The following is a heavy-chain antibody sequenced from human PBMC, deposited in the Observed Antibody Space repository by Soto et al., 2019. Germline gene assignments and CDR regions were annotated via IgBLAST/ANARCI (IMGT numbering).Heavy chain of an antibody. CDR2: IYYSGST. Sequence: PSETLSLTCTVSGGSISSSSYYWGWIRQPPGKGLEWIGSIYYSGSTYYNPSLKSRVTISVDTSKNQFSLKLSSVTAADTAVYYCARHSGYYDSSGYWTPDWIDYWGQGTLVTVSS. V-gene: IGHV4-39*01. D-gene: IGHD3-22*01. CDR3: ARHSGYYDSSGYWTPDWIDY. CDR1: GGSISSSSYY. J-gene: IGHJ4*02.